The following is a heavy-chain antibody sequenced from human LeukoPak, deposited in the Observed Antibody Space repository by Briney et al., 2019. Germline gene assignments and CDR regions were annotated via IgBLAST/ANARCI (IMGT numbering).Heavy chain of an antibody. J-gene: IGHJ3*02. CDR3: ARQILSLMAFDI. CDR2: IYSGGST. CDR1: GFSFGNYA. D-gene: IGHD3-10*01. Sequence: GGSLRLSCAASGFSFGNYAMSWVRQAPGKGLEWVSVIYSGGSTYYADSVKGRFTISRDNSKNTLYPQMNSLRAEDTAVYYCARQILSLMAFDIWGQGTMVTVSS. V-gene: IGHV3-66*04.